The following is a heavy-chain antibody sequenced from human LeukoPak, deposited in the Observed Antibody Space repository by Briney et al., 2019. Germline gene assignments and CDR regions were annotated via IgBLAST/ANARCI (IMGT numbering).Heavy chain of an antibody. Sequence: PGGSLRLSCAASGFTFSSYAMHWVRQAPGKGLEYVSAISSNGGSTYYANSVKGRFTISRDNSKNTLYLQMGSLRAEDMAVYYCARGGLRYLHPISTVYWYFDLWGRGTLVTVSS. D-gene: IGHD4-17*01. CDR1: GFTFSSYA. CDR2: ISSNGGST. CDR3: ARGGLRYLHPISTVYWYFDL. J-gene: IGHJ2*01. V-gene: IGHV3-64*01.